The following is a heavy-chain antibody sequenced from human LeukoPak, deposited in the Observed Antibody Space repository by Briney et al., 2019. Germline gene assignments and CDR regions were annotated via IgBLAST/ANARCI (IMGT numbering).Heavy chain of an antibody. J-gene: IGHJ4*02. CDR3: ARSLGETTFDW. CDR2: ISSDGSST. V-gene: IGHV3-74*01. Sequence: GGSLRLSCAASGFSFSTYWMHWVRQAPGKGLVWVSRISSDGSSTTYADSVQGRFTISRDNAKNTLYLQMNSLRAEDTAVYYCARSLGETTFDWWGQGTLVTVPS. CDR1: GFSFSTYW. D-gene: IGHD3-16*01.